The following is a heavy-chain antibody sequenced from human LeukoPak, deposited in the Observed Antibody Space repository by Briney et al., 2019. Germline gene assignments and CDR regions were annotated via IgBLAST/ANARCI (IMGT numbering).Heavy chain of an antibody. CDR2: IYPGDSDT. Sequence: GESLKISCKGSGYSFTSYWIGWVRQMPGKGLEWMGIIYPGDSDTRYSPSFQGQVTISADKSISTAYLQWSSLKASDTAMYYCARQTSGSYYRGSYYYYMDVWGKGTTVTISS. V-gene: IGHV5-51*01. CDR3: ARQTSGSYYRGSYYYYMDV. J-gene: IGHJ6*03. CDR1: GYSFTSYW. D-gene: IGHD1-26*01.